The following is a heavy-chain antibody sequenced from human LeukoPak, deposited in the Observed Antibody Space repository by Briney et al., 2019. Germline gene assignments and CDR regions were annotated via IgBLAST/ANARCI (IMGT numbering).Heavy chain of an antibody. CDR2: ISSSSTTI. D-gene: IGHD5-18*01. CDR1: GFTVSSNY. J-gene: IGHJ4*02. CDR3: ARNLNTADDY. V-gene: IGHV3-48*01. Sequence: GGSLRLSCAASGFTVSSNYISWVRQAPGKGLEWLSYISSSSTTIYYADSAKGRFTISRDDAKNSLYLQMNSLRAEDTAVYYCARNLNTADDYWGQGILVTVSS.